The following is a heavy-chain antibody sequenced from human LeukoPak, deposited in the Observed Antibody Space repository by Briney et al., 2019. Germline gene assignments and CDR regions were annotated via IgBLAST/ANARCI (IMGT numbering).Heavy chain of an antibody. CDR1: GFTFSNHA. V-gene: IGHV3-23*01. J-gene: IGHJ4*02. CDR3: ARATPWLLPGY. CDR2: ISGSGHGPVT. D-gene: IGHD3-22*01. Sequence: GGSLRLSCAASGFTFSNHAMNWVRQAPGKGLEWVSIISGSGHGPVTYYADSVKGRFTISRDDSKNTLFLHMNSLRAEDTAVYYRARATPWLLPGYWGQGTLVTVSS.